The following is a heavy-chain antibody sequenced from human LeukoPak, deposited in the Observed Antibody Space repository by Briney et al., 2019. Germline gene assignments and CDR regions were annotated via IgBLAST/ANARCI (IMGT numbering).Heavy chain of an antibody. CDR1: GYSISGGYY. Sequence: SETLSLTCAVSGYSISGGYYWGWIRQPPGKGLEWIGSIYHSGSTYYNPSLKSRVTISVDTSKNQFSLKLSSVTAADTAVYYCARELLGGDNTEPGYWGQGTLVTVSS. CDR3: ARELLGGDNTEPGY. D-gene: IGHD1-14*01. CDR2: IYHSGST. V-gene: IGHV4-38-2*02. J-gene: IGHJ4*02.